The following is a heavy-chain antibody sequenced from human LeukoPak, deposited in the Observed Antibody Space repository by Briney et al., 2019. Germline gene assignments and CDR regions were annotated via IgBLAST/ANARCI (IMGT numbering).Heavy chain of an antibody. CDR2: ISACSGNT. CDR1: GYTFTSYG. Sequence: GASVKVSCKASGYTFTSYGISWVRQAPGQGLEWMGWISACSGNTNYAQKLQGRVTMTTDTSTSTAYMELRSLRSDDTAVYYCARGSRWLPRQPFDYWGQGTLVTVSS. J-gene: IGHJ4*02. CDR3: ARGSRWLPRQPFDY. V-gene: IGHV1-18*01. D-gene: IGHD6-19*01.